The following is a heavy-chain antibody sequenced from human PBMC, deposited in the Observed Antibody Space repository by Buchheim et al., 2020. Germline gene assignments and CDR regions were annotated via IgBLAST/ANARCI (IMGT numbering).Heavy chain of an antibody. Sequence: QVQLVESGGGVVQPGRSLRLSCGASGFTFSSYAMHWVRQAPGKGLEWVAVISYDGSNEYYADSVKGRFTISRDNSKNTVYLQMNSLRAEDTAVYYCAGQYYDVLTGRRGGMDVWGQGTT. CDR2: ISYDGSNE. CDR3: AGQYYDVLTGRRGGMDV. V-gene: IGHV3-30*04. J-gene: IGHJ6*02. CDR1: GFTFSSYA. D-gene: IGHD3-9*01.